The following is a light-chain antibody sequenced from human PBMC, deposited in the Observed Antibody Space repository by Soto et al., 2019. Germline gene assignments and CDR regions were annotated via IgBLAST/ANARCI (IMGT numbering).Light chain of an antibody. V-gene: IGKV3-11*01. CDR3: QQSSNWPLT. CDR1: QSVSSY. J-gene: IGKJ4*01. Sequence: EIVLTQSPATLSLSPGERATLSCRASQSVSSYLAWYQQKPGQAPRLLIYDASNRANVIPARFSGSGSGTDFPLTISSLEPEDFAVYCCQQSSNWPLTFGGGTKVEIK. CDR2: DAS.